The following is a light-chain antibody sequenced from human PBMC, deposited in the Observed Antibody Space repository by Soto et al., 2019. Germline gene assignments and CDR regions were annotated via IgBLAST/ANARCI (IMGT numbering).Light chain of an antibody. J-gene: IGLJ3*02. V-gene: IGLV2-11*01. CDR2: DVT. CDR1: SSDVGGYNY. CDR3: SSYAGRYTFAV. Sequence: QSALTQPRSVSGSPGQSVTISCTGTSSDVGGYNYVSWYQQHPGKAPKLIIYDVTKRPSGVPDRFSGSKSGNTASLTISGLQAEDEADYYCSSYAGRYTFAVYGGGTQLTVL.